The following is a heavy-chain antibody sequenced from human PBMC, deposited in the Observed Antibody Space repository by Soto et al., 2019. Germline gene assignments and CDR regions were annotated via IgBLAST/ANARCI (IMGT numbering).Heavy chain of an antibody. D-gene: IGHD2-15*01. J-gene: IGHJ4*02. CDR3: ARAHAPTLPCDY. CDR1: GGSMRNVY. CDR2: ISHSGNT. V-gene: IGHV4-59*01. Sequence: QVQLQESGPGLVKPSETLSLTCTISGGSMRNVYWSWIRQPPGKGLEWIGFISHSGNTKYNPSVKSRVTMSIDTSNNQFSLSLKSVTAADTAVYFCARAHAPTLPCDYWGQGTLVTVSS.